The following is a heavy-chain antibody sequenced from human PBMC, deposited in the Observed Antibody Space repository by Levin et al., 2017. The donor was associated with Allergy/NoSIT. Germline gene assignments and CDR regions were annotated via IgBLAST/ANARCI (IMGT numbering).Heavy chain of an antibody. CDR1: GYTLTELS. CDR3: ATDGGYYGSGSYYRIRDWFDP. Sequence: ASVKVSCKVSGYTLTELSIHWVRQAPGKGLEWMGGFDPEDGETIYAQKFQGRVTMTEDTSTDTAYMELSSLRSEDTAVYYCATDGGYYGSGSYYRIRDWFDPWGQGTLVTVSS. J-gene: IGHJ5*02. V-gene: IGHV1-24*01. D-gene: IGHD3-10*01. CDR2: FDPEDGET.